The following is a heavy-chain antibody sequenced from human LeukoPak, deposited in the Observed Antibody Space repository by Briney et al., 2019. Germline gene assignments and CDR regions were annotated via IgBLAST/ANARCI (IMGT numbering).Heavy chain of an antibody. V-gene: IGHV3-53*05. CDR2: IYGGDST. Sequence: PGGSLRLSCAASGFTVSGNYMSWDRQAPGKGLEWVSVIYGGDSTYYADSVKGRFTISRDNSKNTLYLQMNSLRAEDTAVYYCAKQVTMVREPNYYYYGMDVWGQGTTVTVSS. CDR3: AKQVTMVREPNYYYYGMDV. J-gene: IGHJ6*02. CDR1: GFTVSGNY. D-gene: IGHD3-10*01.